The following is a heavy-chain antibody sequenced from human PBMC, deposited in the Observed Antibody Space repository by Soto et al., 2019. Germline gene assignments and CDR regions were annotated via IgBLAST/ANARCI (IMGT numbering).Heavy chain of an antibody. CDR1: GGSISSSNW. J-gene: IGHJ5*02. D-gene: IGHD3-10*01. CDR3: ARDYYYGSGSYPWFDP. Sequence: SETLSLTCAVSGGSISSSNWWSWVRQPPGKGLEWIGEIYHRGSTNYNPSLKSRNTKSVEKSKKKFTLKINYVTAVDTAVYYCARDYYYGSGSYPWFDPWGQGTLVTVS. V-gene: IGHV4-4*02. CDR2: IYHRGST.